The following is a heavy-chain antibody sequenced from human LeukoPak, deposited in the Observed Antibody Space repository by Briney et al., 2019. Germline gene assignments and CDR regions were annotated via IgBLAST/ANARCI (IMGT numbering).Heavy chain of an antibody. CDR1: GGSISSGGYS. CDR3: ARGDSSSYPLDY. V-gene: IGHV4-30-4*07. Sequence: PSQTLSLTCAVSGGSISSGGYSWSWIRQPPGKGLEWIGYIYYSGSTYYNPSLKSRVTISVDTSKNQFSLKLSSVTAADTAVYYCARGDSSSYPLDYWGQGTLVTVS. CDR2: IYYSGST. J-gene: IGHJ4*02. D-gene: IGHD6-6*01.